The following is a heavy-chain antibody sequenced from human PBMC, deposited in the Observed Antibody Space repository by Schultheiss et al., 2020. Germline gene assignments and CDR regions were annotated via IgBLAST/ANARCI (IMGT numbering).Heavy chain of an antibody. Sequence: GGSLRLSCAASGFTFSGSAMHWVRQASGKGLEWVGRIRSKANSYATAYAASVKGRFTISRDDSKNTLYLQMNSLKTEDTAVYYCTTVAAAGDNDYWGQGTLVTVSS. V-gene: IGHV3-73*01. J-gene: IGHJ4*02. D-gene: IGHD6-13*01. CDR3: TTVAAAGDNDY. CDR2: IRSKANSYAT. CDR1: GFTFSGSA.